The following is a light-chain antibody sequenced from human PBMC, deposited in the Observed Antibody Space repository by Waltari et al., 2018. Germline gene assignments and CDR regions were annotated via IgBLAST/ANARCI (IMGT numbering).Light chain of an antibody. CDR2: AVS. CDR1: SSDVGNYKR. CDR3: SSYAGSSKGV. V-gene: IGLV2-23*02. J-gene: IGLJ2*01. Sequence: SALTQPASVSGSPGQSITISCTGTSSDVGNYKRVSWYQQHPGKAPKLMIYAVSKRPSVVSDRFSGSKSGDMASLTISGLQPEDEAEYFCSSYAGSSKGVFGGGTKVTVL.